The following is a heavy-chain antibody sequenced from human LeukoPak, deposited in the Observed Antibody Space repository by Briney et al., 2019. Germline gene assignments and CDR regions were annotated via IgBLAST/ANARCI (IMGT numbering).Heavy chain of an antibody. CDR2: IYPGDSDT. V-gene: IGHV5-51*01. D-gene: IGHD3-10*01. J-gene: IGHJ4*02. Sequence: GESLKTSCKGSGYSFTSYWIGWVRQMPGKGLEWMGIIYPGDSDTRYSPSFQGQVTISADKSISTAYLQWSSLKASDTAMYYCARSSLLWFGELSGFFDYWGQGTLVTVSS. CDR1: GYSFTSYW. CDR3: ARSSLLWFGELSGFFDY.